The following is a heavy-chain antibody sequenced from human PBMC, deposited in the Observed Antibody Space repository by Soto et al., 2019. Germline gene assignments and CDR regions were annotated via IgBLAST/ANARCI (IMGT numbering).Heavy chain of an antibody. J-gene: IGHJ4*02. Sequence: ASVKVSCKASGYTFTSYGISWVRQAPGQGLEWMGWIRAYNGNTNYPQKLRGRVTMTTDTSTSTAYMELRSLRSDDTAVYYCAPHTLDTGMPSGYWGQGTLVTVSS. V-gene: IGHV1-18*01. D-gene: IGHD5-18*01. CDR1: GYTFTSYG. CDR2: IRAYNGNT. CDR3: APHTLDTGMPSGY.